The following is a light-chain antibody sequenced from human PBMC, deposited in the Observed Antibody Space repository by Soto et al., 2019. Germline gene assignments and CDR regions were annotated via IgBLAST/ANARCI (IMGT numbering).Light chain of an antibody. V-gene: IGKV3-15*01. CDR2: DAS. Sequence: EIVMTQSPATLSVSPGERVTLSCRASQSAISNLAWYQQKPGQTPRLLIYDASTRATDIPARFSGSGSGTDFTLTISGLLSEDFAVYYCHQYYKWPLTFGGGTKVDIK. CDR3: HQYYKWPLT. CDR1: QSAISN. J-gene: IGKJ4*01.